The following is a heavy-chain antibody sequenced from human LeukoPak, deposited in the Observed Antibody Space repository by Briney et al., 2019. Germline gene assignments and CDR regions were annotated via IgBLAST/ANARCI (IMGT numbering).Heavy chain of an antibody. J-gene: IGHJ4*02. CDR2: IYYSGST. V-gene: IGHV4-59*01. Sequence: SETLSLTCTVSGGSISSYYWSWIRQPPGKGLEWIGYIYYSGSTNYNPSLKSRVTISVDTSKNQFSLKLGSVTAADTAVYYCARATYYDSSVFFDYWGQGTLVTVSS. CDR3: ARATYYDSSVFFDY. D-gene: IGHD3-22*01. CDR1: GGSISSYY.